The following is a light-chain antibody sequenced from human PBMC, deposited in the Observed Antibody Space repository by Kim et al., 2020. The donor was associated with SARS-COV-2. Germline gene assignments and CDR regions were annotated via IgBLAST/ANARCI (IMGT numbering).Light chain of an antibody. Sequence: QSALTQPASVSGSRGQSITISCTGTSSDVGGYNSVSWYQQHPGRAPKLMIYDVSNRPSGVSSRFSGSKSGNTASLTISGLQAEDEAEYYCSSYTSSTTRVFGSGTKVTVL. CDR3: SSYTSSTTRV. J-gene: IGLJ1*01. CDR2: DVS. CDR1: SSDVGGYNS. V-gene: IGLV2-14*03.